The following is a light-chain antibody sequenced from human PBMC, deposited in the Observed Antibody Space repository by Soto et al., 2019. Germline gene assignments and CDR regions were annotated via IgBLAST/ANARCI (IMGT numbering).Light chain of an antibody. CDR3: AAWDDSLNGWV. CDR2: SNN. CDR1: SSNIGSNT. J-gene: IGLJ3*02. Sequence: QSVLTQPPSASGTPGQRVTISCSGSSSNIGSNTVNWYQQLPGTAPKLLIYSNNQRSSGFPDRFSGSKSANSASLAISGLQSEDDADYYCAAWDDSLNGWVFGVGTQVTVL. V-gene: IGLV1-44*01.